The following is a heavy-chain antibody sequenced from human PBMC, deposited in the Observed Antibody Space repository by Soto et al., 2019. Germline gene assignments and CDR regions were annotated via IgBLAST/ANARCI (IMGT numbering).Heavy chain of an antibody. CDR1: GFTFSTYD. D-gene: IGHD5-18*01. CDR2: ISYDGTNK. CDR3: AKDGGGYNYGYVMLDKYYDGMDV. V-gene: IGHV3-30-3*01. Sequence: QVQLVESGGGVVQPGRSLRLSCAASGFTFSTYDMHWVRQAPGKGLEWVAVISYDGTNKYYADSVRGRFTISRDNAKNTLFLQMNSLRAEDTAVYYCAKDGGGYNYGYVMLDKYYDGMDVWGQGTTVTVSS. J-gene: IGHJ6*02.